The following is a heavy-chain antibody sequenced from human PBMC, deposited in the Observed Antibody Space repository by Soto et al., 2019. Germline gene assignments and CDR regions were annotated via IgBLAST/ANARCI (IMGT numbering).Heavy chain of an antibody. Sequence: PGGSLRLSCAASGFTFSSYEMNWVRQAPGKGLEWVSYISSSGSTIYYADSVKGRFTISSDNAKNTLYLQMNSLRAEDTAGYYCARGTYQGQYYCSGGSCSTAYGMDVWGQGTTVTVSS. CDR3: ARGTYQGQYYCSGGSCSTAYGMDV. V-gene: IGHV3-48*03. D-gene: IGHD2-15*01. CDR1: GFTFSSYE. J-gene: IGHJ6*02. CDR2: ISSSGSTI.